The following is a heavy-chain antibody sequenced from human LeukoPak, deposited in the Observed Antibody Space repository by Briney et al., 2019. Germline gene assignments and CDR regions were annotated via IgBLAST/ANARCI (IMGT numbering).Heavy chain of an antibody. J-gene: IGHJ4*02. CDR2: ISSSSSTI. Sequence: PGGSLRLSCAASGFTVSSNYMNWVRQAPGKGLEWVSYISSSSSTIYYADSVKGRFTISRDNAKNSLYLQMNSLRDEDTAVYYCARACSSSYGSDYWGQGTLVTVSS. CDR3: ARACSSSYGSDY. CDR1: GFTVSSNY. D-gene: IGHD5-18*01. V-gene: IGHV3-48*02.